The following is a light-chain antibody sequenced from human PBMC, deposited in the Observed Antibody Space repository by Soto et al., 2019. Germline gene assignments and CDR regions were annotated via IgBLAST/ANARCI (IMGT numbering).Light chain of an antibody. CDR2: DAS. J-gene: IGKJ5*01. CDR3: QQRSSWPGT. CDR1: QSVSSN. V-gene: IGKV3-11*01. Sequence: EIVMTQSPATLSVSPGERATLSCRASQSVSSNLAWYQQKPGQAPRLLIYDASNRATGIPARFSGGGSGTDFTLTISSLEPEDFAVYYCQQRSSWPGTFGQGTRLEI.